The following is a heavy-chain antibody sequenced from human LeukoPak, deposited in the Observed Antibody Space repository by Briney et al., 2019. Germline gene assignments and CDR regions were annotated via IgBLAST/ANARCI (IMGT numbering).Heavy chain of an antibody. CDR2: IYYSGST. CDR1: GGSISSSSYY. CDR3: AREGYDSL. Sequence: PSETLSLTCTVSGGSISSSSYYWGWIRQPPGKGLEWIGSIYYSGSTYYNPSLKSRVTISVDTSKNQFSLKLSSLTAADTAVYYCAREGYDSLWGQGTLVTVPS. J-gene: IGHJ4*02. V-gene: IGHV4-39*07. D-gene: IGHD3-3*01.